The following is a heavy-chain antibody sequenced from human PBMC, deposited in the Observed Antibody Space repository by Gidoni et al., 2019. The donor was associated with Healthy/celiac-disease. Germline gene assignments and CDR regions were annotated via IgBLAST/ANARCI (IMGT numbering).Heavy chain of an antibody. CDR3: AKAKAFDI. CDR2: IRYDGSNK. CDR1: GFTFSSYG. J-gene: IGHJ3*02. V-gene: IGHV3-30*02. Sequence: GFTFSSYGMHWVRQAPGKGLEWVAFIRYDGSNKYYADSVKGRFTISGDTSKNTLYLQMNSLRAEDTAVYYCAKAKAFDIWGQGTMVTVSS.